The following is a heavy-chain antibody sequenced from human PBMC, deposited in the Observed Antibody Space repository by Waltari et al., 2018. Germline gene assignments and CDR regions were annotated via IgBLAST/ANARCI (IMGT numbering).Heavy chain of an antibody. V-gene: IGHV3-53*01. CDR3: ARFITMVQGVILNYFDY. CDR1: GFTVSSNY. Sequence: EVQLVESGGGLIQPGGSLRLSCAASGFTVSSNYMSWVRQAPGKGLEWVSVIYSGGSTYYADSVKGRFTISRDNSKNTLYLQMNSLRAEDTAVYYCARFITMVQGVILNYFDYWGQGTLVTVSS. J-gene: IGHJ4*02. D-gene: IGHD3-10*01. CDR2: IYSGGST.